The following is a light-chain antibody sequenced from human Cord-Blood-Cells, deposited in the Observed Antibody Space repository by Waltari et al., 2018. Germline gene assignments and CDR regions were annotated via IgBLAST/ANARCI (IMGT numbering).Light chain of an antibody. V-gene: IGKV3-15*01. CDR3: KQYNNWPT. CDR1: QSGSSN. J-gene: IGKJ1*01. Sequence: EIVMTQSPATLSVSPGERATLSCRASQSGSSNLAWYQQKLGQAPMLLIDGASTRATGIPARCSGSGSGTEFTLTSSSLQSVDFAVYYWKQYNNWPTFGQGTKVEIK. CDR2: GAS.